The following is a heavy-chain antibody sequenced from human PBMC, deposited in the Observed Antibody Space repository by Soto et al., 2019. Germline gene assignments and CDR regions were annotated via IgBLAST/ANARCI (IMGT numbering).Heavy chain of an antibody. Sequence: SETLSLTCTVSGCSISSGDYYWSWIHQPPGKGLEWIGYIYYSGSTYYNPSLKSRVTISVDTSKNQFSLKLSSVTAADTAVYYCASRTTILTWFDYWGQGTLVTVS. D-gene: IGHD5-12*01. J-gene: IGHJ5*01. CDR2: IYYSGST. CDR1: GCSISSGDYY. CDR3: ASRTTILTWFDY. V-gene: IGHV4-30-4*01.